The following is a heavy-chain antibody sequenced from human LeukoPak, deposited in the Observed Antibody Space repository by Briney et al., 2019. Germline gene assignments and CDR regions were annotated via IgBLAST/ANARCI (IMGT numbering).Heavy chain of an antibody. CDR3: ARVYGSGSLCSAPNYYYYYMDV. V-gene: IGHV3-48*03. J-gene: IGHJ6*03. D-gene: IGHD3-10*01. Sequence: PGGPLRLSCAASGFTFSSYEMNWVRQAPGKGLEWVSYISSSGSTIYYADSVKDRFTISRDNAKNSLYLQMNSLRAEDTAVYYCARVYGSGSLCSAPNYYYYYMDVWGKGTTVTISS. CDR1: GFTFSSYE. CDR2: ISSSGSTI.